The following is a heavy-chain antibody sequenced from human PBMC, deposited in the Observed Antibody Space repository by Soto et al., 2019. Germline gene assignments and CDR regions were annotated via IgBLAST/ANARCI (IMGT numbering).Heavy chain of an antibody. CDR3: ARAGYYDSRGYFLDY. J-gene: IGHJ4*02. Sequence: SETLSLTCTVSGGSISSYYWSWIRQPPGKGLEWIGYIYYSGSTNYNPSLKGRVTISVDTSKNQFSLRMRSVTAADTAVYCCARAGYYDSRGYFLDYWGQGTVVTVSS. CDR1: GGSISSYY. D-gene: IGHD3-22*01. V-gene: IGHV4-59*01. CDR2: IYYSGST.